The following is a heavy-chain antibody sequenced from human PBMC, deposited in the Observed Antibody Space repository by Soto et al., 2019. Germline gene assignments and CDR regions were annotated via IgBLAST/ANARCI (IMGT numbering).Heavy chain of an antibody. CDR2: LVRNGRTP. Sequence: EVKLVESGGGLVQPGGSLRLSCAASGFMFDNYAMTWSRQAPGQGLELVASLVRNGRTPEYANSVKGRFTMSSDLSASSLFLQMDSLRGEDTAVYYCAKDAVSGDGVWLLDSWGQGTAVTVSS. J-gene: IGHJ6*02. D-gene: IGHD5-12*01. V-gene: IGHV3-23*04. CDR3: AKDAVSGDGVWLLDS. CDR1: GFMFDNYA.